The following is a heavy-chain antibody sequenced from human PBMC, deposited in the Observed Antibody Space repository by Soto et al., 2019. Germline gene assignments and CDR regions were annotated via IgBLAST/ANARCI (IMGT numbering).Heavy chain of an antibody. V-gene: IGHV3-49*03. J-gene: IGHJ3*02. D-gene: IGHD3-10*01. CDR3: SRGKLITTVLTRAVPGTFDI. CDR2: IRSKAYGGTT. CDR1: GFTFGDYA. Sequence: GGSLRLSCSPSGFTFGDYAMSWFRQAPGKGLEWVGFIRSKAYGGTTEYAASVKGRFTISRDDSKSIAYLQMDSLKTEDTAVYYCSRGKLITTVLTRAVPGTFDIWGPGPMVTVSS.